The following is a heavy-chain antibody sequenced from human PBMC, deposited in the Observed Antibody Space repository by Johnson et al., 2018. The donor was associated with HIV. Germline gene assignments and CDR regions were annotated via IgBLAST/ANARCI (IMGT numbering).Heavy chain of an antibody. CDR1: GFTFSDYY. CDR3: ARDLDLREDLAFDI. V-gene: IGHV3-11*04. D-gene: IGHD1-1*01. Sequence: QVQLVESGGGLVKPGGSLRLSCAASGFTFSDYYMSWIRQAPGKGLEWVSYISSSGGSIYYADSVKGRFTISRDNAKNSLYLQMNSLRAEYTAVYYCARDLDLREDLAFDIWGQGTMVTVSS. CDR2: ISSSGGSI. J-gene: IGHJ3*02.